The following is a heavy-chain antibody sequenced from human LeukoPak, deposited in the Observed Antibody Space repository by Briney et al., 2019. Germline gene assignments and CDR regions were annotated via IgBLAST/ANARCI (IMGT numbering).Heavy chain of an antibody. V-gene: IGHV3-33*01. J-gene: IGHJ4*02. Sequence: GRSLRLSCAASGFTFSSYGMHWVRQAPGKGLEWVAVTWSDGSNKYYADSVKGRFTISRDNSKNTLYLQMNSLRAEDTAVYYCARDRGLYSGYDLSYFDYWGQGTLVTVSS. CDR1: GFTFSSYG. CDR3: ARDRGLYSGYDLSYFDY. D-gene: IGHD5-12*01. CDR2: TWSDGSNK.